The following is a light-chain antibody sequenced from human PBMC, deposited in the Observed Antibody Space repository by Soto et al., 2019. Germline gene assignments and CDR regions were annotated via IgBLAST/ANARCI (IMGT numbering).Light chain of an antibody. CDR3: QVWDSGTVYV. Sequence: ELTQPLSVSVALGQTASITCGGNNVGTKNVQWYQQKPGQAPVLVIYRDNNRPSGIPERFFGSNSGNTATLTISRAQAGDEADYYCQVWDSGTVYVFGTGTKVTVL. V-gene: IGLV3-9*01. CDR2: RDN. J-gene: IGLJ1*01. CDR1: NVGTKN.